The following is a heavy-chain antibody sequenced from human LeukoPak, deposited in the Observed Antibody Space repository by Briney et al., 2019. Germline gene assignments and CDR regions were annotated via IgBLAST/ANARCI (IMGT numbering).Heavy chain of an antibody. J-gene: IGHJ4*02. V-gene: IGHV1-2*02. Sequence: GASVKVSCKASGYTFTGYYMHWVRQAPGQGLEWVGWINPNSGGTNYAQKFQGRVTMTRDTSISTAYMELSRLRSDDTAVYYCARDSCSGGSCYSGYWGQGTLVTVSS. CDR3: ARDSCSGGSCYSGY. CDR2: INPNSGGT. D-gene: IGHD2-15*01. CDR1: GYTFTGYY.